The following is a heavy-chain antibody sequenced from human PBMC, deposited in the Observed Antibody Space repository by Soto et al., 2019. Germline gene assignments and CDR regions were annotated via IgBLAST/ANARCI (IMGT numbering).Heavy chain of an antibody. V-gene: IGHV1-69*01. CDR3: ASGASRWYPYFFDS. Sequence: QAQVVQSGAEVRKSGSSVKLSCKASEGTFNSYAIAWVRQAPRQGLEWMGGIIPYYNTLNYAQKFQDRVTITADDSTNTVYMELSSLRSDDTAVYFCASGASRWYPYFFDSWAQGTLVTVSS. J-gene: IGHJ4*02. CDR1: EGTFNSYA. CDR2: IIPYYNTL. D-gene: IGHD6-13*01.